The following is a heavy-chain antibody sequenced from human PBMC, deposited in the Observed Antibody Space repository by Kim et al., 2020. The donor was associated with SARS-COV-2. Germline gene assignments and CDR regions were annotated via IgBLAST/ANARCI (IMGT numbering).Heavy chain of an antibody. Sequence: GGSLRLSCAASGFTFSDYYMSWIRQAPGKGLEWVSYISSSGSTIYYADSVKGRFTISRDNAKNSLYLQMNSLRAEDTAVYYCARDPDYGGISPTGFDYWGQGTLVTVSS. D-gene: IGHD4-17*01. J-gene: IGHJ4*02. CDR3: ARDPDYGGISPTGFDY. V-gene: IGHV3-11*01. CDR2: ISSSGSTI. CDR1: GFTFSDYY.